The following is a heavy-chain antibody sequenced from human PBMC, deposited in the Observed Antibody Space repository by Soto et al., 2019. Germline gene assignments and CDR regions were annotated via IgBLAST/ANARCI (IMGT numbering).Heavy chain of an antibody. V-gene: IGHV5-51*01. Sequence: GESLKISCKGSGYSFTSYWIGWVRQMPGKGLEWMGIIYPGDSDTRYSPSFQGQVTISADKSISTAYLQWSSLKASDTAMYYCARGRDYGGNYYYYGMDVWGQGTTVTVSS. CDR2: IYPGDSDT. CDR1: GYSFTSYW. CDR3: ARGRDYGGNYYYYGMDV. D-gene: IGHD4-17*01. J-gene: IGHJ6*02.